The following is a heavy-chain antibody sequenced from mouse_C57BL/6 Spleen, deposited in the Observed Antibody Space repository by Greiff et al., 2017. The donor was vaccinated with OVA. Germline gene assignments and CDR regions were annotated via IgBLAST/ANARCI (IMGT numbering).Heavy chain of an antibody. V-gene: IGHV5-17*01. J-gene: IGHJ3*01. D-gene: IGHD2-1*01. Sequence: EVQRVESGGGLVKPGGSLKLSCAASGFTFSDYGMHWVRQAPEKGLEWVAYISSGSSTIYYADTVKGRFTISRDNAKNTLFLQMTSLRSEDTAMYYCARELWYAWFAYWGQGTLVTVSA. CDR2: ISSGSSTI. CDR1: GFTFSDYG. CDR3: ARELWYAWFAY.